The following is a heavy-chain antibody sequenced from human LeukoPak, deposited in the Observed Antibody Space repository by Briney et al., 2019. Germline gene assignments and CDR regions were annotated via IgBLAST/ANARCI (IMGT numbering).Heavy chain of an antibody. Sequence: SETLSLTCTVSGGSISSSSYYWGWIRQPPGKGLEWIGSIYYSGSTYYNPSLKSRVTISVDTSKNQFSLKLSSVTAADTAVYYCARVPPRNSGYYSGSRGWFDPWGQGTLVTVSS. CDR3: ARVPPRNSGYYSGSRGWFDP. D-gene: IGHD3-22*01. J-gene: IGHJ5*02. CDR2: IYYSGST. V-gene: IGHV4-39*07. CDR1: GGSISSSSYY.